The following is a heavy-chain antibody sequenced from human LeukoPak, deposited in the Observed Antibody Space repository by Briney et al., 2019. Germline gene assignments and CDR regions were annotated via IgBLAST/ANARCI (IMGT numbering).Heavy chain of an antibody. CDR2: IRQDGSET. J-gene: IGHJ4*02. Sequence: GGSLRLSCAASGFTFSTYWMSWVRQAPGMGLEWVATIRQDGSETHHVDSVKGRFSISRDNAMTSLYLQMDSLRVEDTAVYYCVRRCDRASCPYYFDLWGQGTLVTVS. CDR1: GFTFSTYW. D-gene: IGHD3-22*01. CDR3: VRRCDRASCPYYFDL. V-gene: IGHV3-7*01.